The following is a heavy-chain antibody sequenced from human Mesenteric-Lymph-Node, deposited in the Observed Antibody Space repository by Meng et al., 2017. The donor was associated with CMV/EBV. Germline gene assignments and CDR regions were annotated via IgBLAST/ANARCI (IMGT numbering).Heavy chain of an antibody. V-gene: IGHV3-23*01. D-gene: IGHD3-10*01. CDR3: AKGGAGGYYGSGTYSDY. Sequence: GESLKISCAASGFTFNSFAMSWVRQAPGKGLEWVSDISASGGATYYADSFMGRFTIARDNSRNTVHLQIHSLRAEDTAVYYCAKGGAGGYYGSGTYSDYWGQGTLVTVSS. CDR1: GFTFNSFA. J-gene: IGHJ4*02. CDR2: ISASGGAT.